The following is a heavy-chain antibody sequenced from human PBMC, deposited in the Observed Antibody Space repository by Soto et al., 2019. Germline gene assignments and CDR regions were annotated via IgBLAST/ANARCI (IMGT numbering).Heavy chain of an antibody. V-gene: IGHV1-8*01. J-gene: IGHJ4*02. Sequence: ASVKVSGKASGYTFTSYDINWVRQATGQGLEWMGWMNPNSGNTGYAQKFQGRVTMTRNTSISTAYMELSSLRSEDTAVYYCARGMDYDFWSGYWYYFDYWGQGTLVTVSS. D-gene: IGHD3-3*01. CDR1: GYTFTSYD. CDR3: ARGMDYDFWSGYWYYFDY. CDR2: MNPNSGNT.